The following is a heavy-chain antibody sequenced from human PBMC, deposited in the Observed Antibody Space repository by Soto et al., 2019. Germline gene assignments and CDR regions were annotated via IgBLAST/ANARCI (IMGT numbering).Heavy chain of an antibody. V-gene: IGHV3-64D*06. CDR1: GFIFSEST. Sequence: GGSLRLSCSASGFIFSESTIYWVRQVPGKGLEAISAVSTSGRSTYYADSVKGRFTISRDNSKNTLFLQMGSLRPEDTAIYYCVKQAHGLDGVAFDYWGQGTQVTVSS. D-gene: IGHD2-15*01. CDR2: VSTSGRST. CDR3: VKQAHGLDGVAFDY. J-gene: IGHJ4*02.